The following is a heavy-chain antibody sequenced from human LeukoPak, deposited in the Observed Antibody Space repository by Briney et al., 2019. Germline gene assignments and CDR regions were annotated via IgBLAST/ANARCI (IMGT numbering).Heavy chain of an antibody. D-gene: IGHD2/OR15-2a*01. CDR2: IYYSGST. J-gene: IGHJ5*02. CDR3: ARCGNSWFDP. Sequence: SETLSLTCAVYGGSFSGYYWSWIRQPPGKGLEWIGYIYYSGSTNYNPSLKSRVTISVDTSKNQFSLKLSSVTAADTAVYYCARCGNSWFDPWGQGTLVTVSS. CDR1: GGSFSGYY. V-gene: IGHV4-59*01.